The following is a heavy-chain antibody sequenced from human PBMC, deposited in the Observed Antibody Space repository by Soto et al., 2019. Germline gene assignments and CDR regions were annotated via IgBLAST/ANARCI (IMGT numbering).Heavy chain of an antibody. CDR3: ARAHVIVVAGSTFDD. CDR1: GYSLSTGSS. J-gene: IGHJ4*01. Sequence: SETLSLTCTVSGYSLSTGSSWGWIRQPPGKGPEWIASFYHGGTTFYNPSLKSRVTISVDTPKSHFSLKLRSVTAADTAVYCCARAHVIVVAGSTFDDWGHGTLVTVSS. D-gene: IGHD6-19*01. CDR2: FYHGGTT. V-gene: IGHV4-38-2*02.